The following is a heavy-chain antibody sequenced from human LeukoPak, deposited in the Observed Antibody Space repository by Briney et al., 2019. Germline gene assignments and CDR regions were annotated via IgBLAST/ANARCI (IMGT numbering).Heavy chain of an antibody. CDR1: GYTFTNYW. Sequence: GESLKISCKASGYTFTNYWIGWVRQMPGKGLEWMGIIYPGDSDTRYSPSFRGQVIISADKSIRTAYLQWTSLKASDIAMYYCARHTGEGSHFQHWGQGSLVTVSS. V-gene: IGHV5-51*01. D-gene: IGHD3-16*01. CDR3: ARHTGEGSHFQH. J-gene: IGHJ1*01. CDR2: IYPGDSDT.